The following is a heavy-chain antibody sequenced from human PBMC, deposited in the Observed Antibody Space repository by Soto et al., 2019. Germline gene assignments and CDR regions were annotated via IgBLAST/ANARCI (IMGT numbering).Heavy chain of an antibody. CDR3: ARGGYYPYNWFDP. CDR1: GYSFTSYW. J-gene: IGHJ5*02. D-gene: IGHD3-10*01. Sequence: LGESLKISCKGSGYSFTSYWITWVRQMPGEGLEWMGRIDPSDSYTHYGPSFQGHVTISTDKSISTAYLQWNSLKASDSAMYFCARGGYYPYNWFDPWGQGTLVTVSS. V-gene: IGHV5-10-1*01. CDR2: IDPSDSYT.